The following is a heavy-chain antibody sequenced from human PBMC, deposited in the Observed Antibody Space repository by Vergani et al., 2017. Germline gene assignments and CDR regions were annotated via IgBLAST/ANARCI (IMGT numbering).Heavy chain of an antibody. Sequence: QVQLVQSGAEVKKPGSSVKVSCKASGGTFSSYAISWVRQAPGQGLEWMGRIIPILGIANYAQKFQGRVTITADKSTSTAYMELSSLRSEDTAVYYCARDMWSSGSYGGVYYGMDVWGQGTTVTVSS. CDR1: GGTFSSYA. V-gene: IGHV1-69*04. D-gene: IGHD1-26*01. CDR2: IIPILGIA. J-gene: IGHJ6*02. CDR3: ARDMWSSGSYGGVYYGMDV.